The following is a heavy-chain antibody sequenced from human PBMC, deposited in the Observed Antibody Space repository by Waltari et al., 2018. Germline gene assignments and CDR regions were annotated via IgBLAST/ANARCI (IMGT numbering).Heavy chain of an antibody. V-gene: IGHV3-7*01. CDR3: SVSLNH. Sequence: EVQLVESGGGLVQPGGSLRLSCAASRFTFSTSWMDWVRQAPGKGLEWVANIKQDGSESHYVDSVKGRFTISRDNAQNLLYLQINSLRDEDTAVYYCSVSLNHWGQGTLVTVSS. J-gene: IGHJ5*02. CDR2: IKQDGSES. CDR1: RFTFSTSW.